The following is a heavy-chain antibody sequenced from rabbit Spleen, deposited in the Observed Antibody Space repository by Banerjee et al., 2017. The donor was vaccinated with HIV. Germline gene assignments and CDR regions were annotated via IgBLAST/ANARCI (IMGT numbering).Heavy chain of an antibody. D-gene: IGHD8-1*01. CDR3: ARDAGSGPYIDGYFSL. CDR1: GVSFSAKDV. CDR2: INTVTGKS. V-gene: IGHV1S45*01. Sequence: QEQLEESGGDLVKPEGSLTLTCKASGVSFSAKDVMCWVRQAPGKGLEWIACINTVTGKSVYASWAKGRFIMSRTSSTTVTLQMTSLTAADTATYFCARDAGSGPYIDGYFSLWGPGTLVTVS. J-gene: IGHJ4*01.